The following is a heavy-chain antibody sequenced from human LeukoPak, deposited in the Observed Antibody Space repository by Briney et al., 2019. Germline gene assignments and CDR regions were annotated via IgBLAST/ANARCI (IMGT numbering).Heavy chain of an antibody. Sequence: GGSLRLSCAASGFTFNKYGMSWVRQAPGKGLEWVSYIGGTTSTIYYADSVKGRFTISRDNARNSLYLQMNSLRAEDTAVYYCARDLRQLWSSDYWGQGTLVTVSS. CDR1: GFTFNKYG. D-gene: IGHD5-18*01. J-gene: IGHJ4*02. CDR2: IGGTTSTI. CDR3: ARDLRQLWSSDY. V-gene: IGHV3-48*01.